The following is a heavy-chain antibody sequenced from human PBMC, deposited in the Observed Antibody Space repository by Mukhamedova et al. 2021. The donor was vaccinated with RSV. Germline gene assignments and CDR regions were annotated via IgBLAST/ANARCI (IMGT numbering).Heavy chain of an antibody. V-gene: IGHV3-53*01. D-gene: IGHD1-14*01. J-gene: IGHJ4*02. Sequence: AEYMGGRFTISRDNSKNTLYLQMNSLRAEDTALYYCATMKPSDLALDFWGQGTLVTVSS. CDR3: ATMKPSDLALDF.